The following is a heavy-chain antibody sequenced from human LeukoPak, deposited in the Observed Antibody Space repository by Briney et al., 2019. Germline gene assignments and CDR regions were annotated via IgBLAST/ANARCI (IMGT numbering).Heavy chain of an antibody. CDR2: IYSGGST. Sequence: GGSLRLSCAASGFTVSSNYMSWVRQAPAKGLEWVSVIYSGGSTYYADSVKGRFTISRDNSKNTLYLQMNRLRAEDTAVYYCARDPVTTEMACWGQGTLVTVSS. CDR1: GFTVSSNY. CDR3: ARDPVTTEMAC. J-gene: IGHJ4*02. V-gene: IGHV3-53*01. D-gene: IGHD4-17*01.